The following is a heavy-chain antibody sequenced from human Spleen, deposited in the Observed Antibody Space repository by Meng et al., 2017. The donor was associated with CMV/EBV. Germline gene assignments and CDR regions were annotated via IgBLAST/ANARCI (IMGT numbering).Heavy chain of an antibody. CDR1: GFTFSSYE. J-gene: IGHJ4*02. CDR2: ISSSGNTI. V-gene: IGHV3-48*03. Sequence: GGSLRLSCAASGFTFSSYEMNWVRQAPGKGLEWISYISSSGNTIFYADSVKGRFTISRDNSKNTLYLQMNSLRAEDTAVYYCAGLHDYSNYGFDYWGQGTLVTVSS. D-gene: IGHD4-11*01. CDR3: AGLHDYSNYGFDY.